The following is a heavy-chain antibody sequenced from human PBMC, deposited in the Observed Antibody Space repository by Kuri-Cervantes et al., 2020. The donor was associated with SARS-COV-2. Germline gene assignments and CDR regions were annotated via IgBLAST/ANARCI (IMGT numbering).Heavy chain of an antibody. D-gene: IGHD4-17*01. V-gene: IGHV4-59*12. CDR1: GGSISSYY. CDR3: ARGGIATVTTSFWYFDL. Sequence: PETLSLTCTVSGGSISSYYWSWIRQPPGKGLEWIGYIYYSGSTNYNPSLKSRVTISVDTSKNQFSLKLSSVTAADTAVYYCARGGIATVTTSFWYFDLWGRGTLVTVSS. CDR2: IYYSGST. J-gene: IGHJ2*01.